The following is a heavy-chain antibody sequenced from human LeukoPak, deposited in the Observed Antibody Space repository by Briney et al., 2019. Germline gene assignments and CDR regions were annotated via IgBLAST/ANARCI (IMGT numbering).Heavy chain of an antibody. Sequence: SETLSLTCAVYGGSFSGYYWSWIRQPPGKGLEWIGEINHSGSTNYNPSLKSRVTISVDASKNQFSLKLSSVSAADTAVYYCAGGKLNDIVVVPAAIRYYYYGMDVWGQGTTVTVSS. V-gene: IGHV4-34*01. J-gene: IGHJ6*02. CDR2: INHSGST. D-gene: IGHD2-2*01. CDR3: AGGKLNDIVVVPAAIRYYYYGMDV. CDR1: GGSFSGYY.